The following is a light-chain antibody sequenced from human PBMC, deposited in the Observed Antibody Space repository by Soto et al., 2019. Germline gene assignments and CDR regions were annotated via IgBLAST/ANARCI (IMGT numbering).Light chain of an antibody. V-gene: IGKV1-8*01. CDR3: QQYYSNVPIT. Sequence: AIRMTQSPSSLSAATGDRVSITCRASQSISTYLAWYQQKPGKAPKLLIYCASTLQSGVPSRFSGSGSGTDFTLTISCLQSEDFATYYCQQYYSNVPITFGQGTKVDIK. J-gene: IGKJ1*01. CDR2: CAS. CDR1: QSISTY.